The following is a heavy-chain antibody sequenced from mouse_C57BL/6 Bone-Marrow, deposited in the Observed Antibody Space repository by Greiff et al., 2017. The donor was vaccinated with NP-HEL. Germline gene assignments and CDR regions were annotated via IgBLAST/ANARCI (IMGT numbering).Heavy chain of an antibody. CDR3: ARQGDYYGLDY. D-gene: IGHD1-1*01. Sequence: EVMLVESGGDLVKPGGSLKLSCAASGFTFSSYGMSWVRQTPDKRLEWVATISSGGSYTYYPDSVKGRFTISRDNAKNTLYLQMSSLKSEDTAMYYCARQGDYYGLDYWGQGTTLTVSS. CDR2: ISSGGSYT. CDR1: GFTFSSYG. J-gene: IGHJ2*01. V-gene: IGHV5-6*01.